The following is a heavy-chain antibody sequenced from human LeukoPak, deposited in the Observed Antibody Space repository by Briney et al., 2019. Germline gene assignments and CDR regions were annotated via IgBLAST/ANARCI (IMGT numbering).Heavy chain of an antibody. CDR3: ARHQQQLVTGYDY. V-gene: IGHV4-4*09. CDR2: IFTSGST. Sequence: PSETLSLTCTVSGGSISFYYWSWIRQPPGKRLEWIGYIFTSGSTSHNPSLKSRVTISVDTSKNQVSLKLSSVTAADTAVYYWARHQQQLVTGYDYWGQGTLVTVSS. D-gene: IGHD6-13*01. CDR1: GGSISFYY. J-gene: IGHJ4*02.